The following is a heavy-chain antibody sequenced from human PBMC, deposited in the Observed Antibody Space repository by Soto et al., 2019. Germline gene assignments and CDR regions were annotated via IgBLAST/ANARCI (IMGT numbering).Heavy chain of an antibody. D-gene: IGHD6-13*01. Sequence: ASVKVSCKASGYTFTSYGISWVRQAPGQGLEWMGWISAYNGNTNYAQKLQGRVTMTTDTSTSTAYMELRSLRSDDTAVYYCARGYSSSWHGASSGLEYWGQGTLVTVSS. CDR3: ARGYSSSWHGASSGLEY. CDR1: GYTFTSYG. J-gene: IGHJ4*02. V-gene: IGHV1-18*01. CDR2: ISAYNGNT.